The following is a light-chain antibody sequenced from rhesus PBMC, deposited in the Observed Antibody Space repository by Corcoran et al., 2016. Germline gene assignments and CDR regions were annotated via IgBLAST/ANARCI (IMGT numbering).Light chain of an antibody. J-gene: IGKJ4*01. CDR3: QQSYSYPLT. Sequence: DIQMTQSPSSLSAAVGDRVTITCQASQSLSNYLNWYQQKPGKIPKLLIYRASSLQSGIPSRFSGSGSGTDFTLTISSLQPEDFATYYCQQSYSYPLTFDGGTKVELK. CDR2: RAS. V-gene: IGKV1S9*01. CDR1: QSLSNY.